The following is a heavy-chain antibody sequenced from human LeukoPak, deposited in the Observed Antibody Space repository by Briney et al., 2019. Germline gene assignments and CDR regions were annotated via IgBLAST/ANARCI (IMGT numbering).Heavy chain of an antibody. J-gene: IGHJ4*02. D-gene: IGHD5-18*01. CDR2: IYFSGST. CDR1: GGSISSSNNY. Sequence: PSETLSLTCTVSGGSISSSNNYWGWIRQPPGKGLEWIGSIYFSGSTYYNPSLKSRVTISVVTSRNQFSLKLSSVSAADTAVYYCASEIRGYSYGHFDYWGQGTLVTVSS. V-gene: IGHV4-39*01. CDR3: ASEIRGYSYGHFDY.